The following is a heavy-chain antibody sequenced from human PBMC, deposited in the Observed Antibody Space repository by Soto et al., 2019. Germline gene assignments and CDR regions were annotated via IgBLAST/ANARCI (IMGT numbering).Heavy chain of an antibody. CDR3: ARSDGYNFNWLDS. J-gene: IGHJ5*01. V-gene: IGHV1-8*01. CDR2: MNPNSDNT. CDR1: GYTFATYD. Sequence: QVQLVQSGAEVKTPGASVKVSCKASGYTFATYDINWVRQAPGQGLEWMGWMNPNSDNTGYAQKFQGRLTMTGDTALSVAHMELSSLRNEDTAVYYCARSDGYNFNWLDSWGQGTLVTVSA. D-gene: IGHD2-21*01.